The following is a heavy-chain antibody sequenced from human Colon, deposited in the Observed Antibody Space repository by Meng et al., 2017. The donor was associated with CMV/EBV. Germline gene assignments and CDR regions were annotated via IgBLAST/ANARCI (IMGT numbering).Heavy chain of an antibody. J-gene: IGHJ4*01. CDR1: GESFSGYY. D-gene: IGHD2-2*01. Sequence: VQLQQWGAGLLKPSETLSLTCAVYGESFSGYYWTWIRQPPGRGPEWIGESYYTGSTNYSPSLKSRVTISLDTSKNQFSLKLNSVTAADTAVYYCARATKSSCWEVLDYWGHGTLVTVSS. V-gene: IGHV4-34*01. CDR3: ARATKSSCWEVLDY. CDR2: SYYTGST.